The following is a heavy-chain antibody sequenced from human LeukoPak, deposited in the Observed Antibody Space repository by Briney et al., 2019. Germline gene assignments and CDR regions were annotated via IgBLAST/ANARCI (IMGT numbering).Heavy chain of an antibody. Sequence: PSETLSLTCTVSGGSISSYYGSWIRQPPGKGLEWIGYIYYSGSTNYNPSLKSRVTISVDTSKNQFSLKLSSVTAADTAVYYCASQYCSGGSCYLDYWGQGTLVTVSS. D-gene: IGHD2-15*01. CDR2: IYYSGST. CDR1: GGSISSYY. V-gene: IGHV4-59*08. J-gene: IGHJ4*02. CDR3: ASQYCSGGSCYLDY.